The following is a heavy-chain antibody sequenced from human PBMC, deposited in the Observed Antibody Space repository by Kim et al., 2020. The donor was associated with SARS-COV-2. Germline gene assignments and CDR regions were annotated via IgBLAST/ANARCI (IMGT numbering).Heavy chain of an antibody. CDR1: GGSFTGFY. J-gene: IGHJ4*02. V-gene: IGHV4-59*04. Sequence: SETLSLTCTVSGGSFTGFYWSWIRQPPGKGLEWIGSIYYNGRTYYNPSLTSRVTISVDMSKNQFSLKLRSLTAADTAVYFCARFGATNWGFFGYWVPGPLPTVS. CDR3: ARFGATNWGFFGY. CDR2: IYYNGRT. D-gene: IGHD3-16*01.